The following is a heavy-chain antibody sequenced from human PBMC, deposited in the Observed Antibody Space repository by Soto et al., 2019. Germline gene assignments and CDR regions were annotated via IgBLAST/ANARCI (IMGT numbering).Heavy chain of an antibody. J-gene: IGHJ4*02. Sequence: QVQLQQWGAGLLKPSETLSLTCAVYGGSFSGYYWSWIRQPPGKGLEWIGEINHSGSTNYNPSLNSRVTISVDTSKNQFSLKLSSVTAADTAVYYCATHGSGSYYPNYWGQGTLVTVSS. CDR3: ATHGSGSYYPNY. CDR1: GGSFSGYY. CDR2: INHSGST. D-gene: IGHD3-10*01. V-gene: IGHV4-34*01.